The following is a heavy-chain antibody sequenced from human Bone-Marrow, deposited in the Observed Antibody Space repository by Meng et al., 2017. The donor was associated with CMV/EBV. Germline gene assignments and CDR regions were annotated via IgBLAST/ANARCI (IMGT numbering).Heavy chain of an antibody. CDR2: FDPEDGET. J-gene: IGHJ6*02. CDR1: GYTLTELS. CDR3: ARGGTMVRGVIISKYYYYYGMDV. Sequence: ASVKVSCKVSGYTLTELSMHWVRQAPGKGLEWMGGFDPEDGETIYAQKFQGRVTMTEDTSTDTAYMELSSLRSEDTAVYYCARGGTMVRGVIISKYYYYYGMDVWGQGTTVTVSS. V-gene: IGHV1-24*01. D-gene: IGHD3-10*01.